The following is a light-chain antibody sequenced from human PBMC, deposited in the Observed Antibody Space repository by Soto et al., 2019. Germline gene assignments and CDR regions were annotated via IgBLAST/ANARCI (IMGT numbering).Light chain of an antibody. CDR2: GAS. Sequence: EIVMTQSPATLSVSPGERATLSCRASQSVSSNLAWYQQKPGQAPRLLIYGASTRATGIPARFSGSGSGTEFTLTISNLQSEDFAVYYCQQYNNSPPYTFGQGTKLEIK. CDR1: QSVSSN. J-gene: IGKJ2*01. CDR3: QQYNNSPPYT. V-gene: IGKV3-15*01.